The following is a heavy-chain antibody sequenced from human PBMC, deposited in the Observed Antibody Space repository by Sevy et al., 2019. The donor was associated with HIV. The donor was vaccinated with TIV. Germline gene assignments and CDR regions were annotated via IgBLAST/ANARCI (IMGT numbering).Heavy chain of an antibody. CDR1: GFIFRNYG. Sequence: GGSLRLSCAAGGFIFRNYGMHWVRQAPGKGLEWVAVIWYDGSNEYYGDSVKGRFTISRDNSKNTLFLQLNSLRVEDTAVYYCARDFGLGFGEFSDYYGMDVWGQGTTVTVSS. CDR3: ARDFGLGFGEFSDYYGMDV. D-gene: IGHD3-10*01. V-gene: IGHV3-33*01. CDR2: IWYDGSNE. J-gene: IGHJ6*02.